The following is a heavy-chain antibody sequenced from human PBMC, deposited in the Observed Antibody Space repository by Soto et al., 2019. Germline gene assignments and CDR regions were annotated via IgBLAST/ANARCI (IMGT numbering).Heavy chain of an antibody. V-gene: IGHV6-1*01. D-gene: IGHD6-19*01. CDR2: TYYRSKWYN. Sequence: SQTLSLTCAISGDSVSSNSAAWNWVRQSPSRGLEWLGRTYYRSKWYNDYAVSVKSRITINPDTSKNQFSLQLNSVTPEDTAVYYCAGWLVRFDAFDIWGQGTMVTVSS. CDR1: GDSVSSNSAA. CDR3: AGWLVRFDAFDI. J-gene: IGHJ3*02.